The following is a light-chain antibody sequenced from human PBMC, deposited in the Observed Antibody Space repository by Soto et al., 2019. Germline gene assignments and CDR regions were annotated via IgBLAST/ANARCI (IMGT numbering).Light chain of an antibody. CDR2: GAS. Sequence: EIVLTQSPGTLSLSPGERATLSCRASQSVSNNFLAWYQQKPGQAPRLFIYGASNRATGIPDRFSGSGSGTEFTLTINSLQSEDFAVYYCQQYNNWPRTFGQGTKVDIK. CDR1: QSVSNN. J-gene: IGKJ1*01. V-gene: IGKV3D-15*01. CDR3: QQYNNWPRT.